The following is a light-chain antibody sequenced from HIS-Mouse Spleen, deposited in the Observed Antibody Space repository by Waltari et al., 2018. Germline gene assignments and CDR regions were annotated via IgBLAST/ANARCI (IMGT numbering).Light chain of an antibody. V-gene: IGLV2-23*01. CDR3: CSYAGSSTLV. CDR1: SSDVGRYNL. Sequence: QSALTQPASVSGSPGQSITISCTGTSSDVGRYNLFSWYHQHPGKAPKLMIYEGSKRPSGVSNRFSGSKSGNTASLTISGLQAEDEADYYCCSYAGSSTLVFGGGTKLTVL. CDR2: EGS. J-gene: IGLJ2*01.